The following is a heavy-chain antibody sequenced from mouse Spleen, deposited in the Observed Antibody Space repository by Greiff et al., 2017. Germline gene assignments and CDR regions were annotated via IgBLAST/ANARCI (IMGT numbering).Heavy chain of an antibody. J-gene: IGHJ4*01. CDR1: GYSITSGYD. CDR2: ISYSGST. Sequence: ESGPGMVKPSQSLSLTCTVTGYSITSGYDWHWIRHFPGNKLEWMGYISYSGSTNYNPSLKSRISITHDTSKNHFFLKLNSVTTEDTATYYCARRRYDDGYYAMDYWGQGTSVTVSS. D-gene: IGHD2-14*01. V-gene: IGHV3-1*01. CDR3: ARRRYDDGYYAMDY.